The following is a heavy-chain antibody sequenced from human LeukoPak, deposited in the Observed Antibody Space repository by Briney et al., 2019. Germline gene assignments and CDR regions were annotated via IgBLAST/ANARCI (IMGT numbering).Heavy chain of an antibody. D-gene: IGHD1-7*01. CDR3: ARDPRNYGIDY. J-gene: IGHJ4*02. V-gene: IGHV3-23*01. CDR1: GFSFSSYA. Sequence: QPGGSLRLSCAASGFSFSSYAMSWVRQAPGKGLEWVSAISGSGGSTYYADSVKGRFTISRDNAKNTLYLQMNSLRVEDTAVYYCARDPRNYGIDYWGQGTLVTVSS. CDR2: ISGSGGST.